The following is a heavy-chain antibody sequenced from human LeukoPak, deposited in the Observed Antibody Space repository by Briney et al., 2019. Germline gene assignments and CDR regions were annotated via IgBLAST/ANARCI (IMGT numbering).Heavy chain of an antibody. J-gene: IGHJ4*02. CDR2: ISSSSSYI. Sequence: PGGSLRLSCAASGFTFSSYSMNWVRQAPGKGLEWVSSISSSSSYIYYADSVKGRFTVSRDNAQNSLYLPMNSLKAEDTAVYYCPRGTHSGYDFDYWGQGTPVTVSS. D-gene: IGHD5-12*01. CDR3: PRGTHSGYDFDY. V-gene: IGHV3-21*01. CDR1: GFTFSSYS.